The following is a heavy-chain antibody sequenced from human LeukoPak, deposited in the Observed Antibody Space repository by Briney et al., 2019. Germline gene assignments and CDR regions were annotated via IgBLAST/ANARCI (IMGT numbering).Heavy chain of an antibody. Sequence: GGSLRLSCAASGFTFSSYGMSWVRQAPGKVLEWVSAISGSGGSTYYADSVKGRFTISRDNSKNTLYLQMNSLRAEDTAVYYCAKVRGGYSYGYTNYFDYWGQGTLVTVSS. CDR1: GFTFSSYG. CDR3: AKVRGGYSYGYTNYFDY. J-gene: IGHJ4*02. D-gene: IGHD5-18*01. CDR2: ISGSGGST. V-gene: IGHV3-23*01.